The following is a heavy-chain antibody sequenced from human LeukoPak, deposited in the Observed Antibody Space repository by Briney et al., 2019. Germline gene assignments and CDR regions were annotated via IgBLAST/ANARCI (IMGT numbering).Heavy chain of an antibody. Sequence: GGSLRLSCAASGFTFSSYGMHWVRQAPGKGLEWVAVISYDGSNKYYADSVKGRFTISRDNSKNTLYLQMNSLRAEDTAVYYCAKGLTAMVLGALDYWGQGTVVTVSS. V-gene: IGHV3-30*18. CDR1: GFTFSSYG. D-gene: IGHD5-18*01. CDR3: AKGLTAMVLGALDY. J-gene: IGHJ4*02. CDR2: ISYDGSNK.